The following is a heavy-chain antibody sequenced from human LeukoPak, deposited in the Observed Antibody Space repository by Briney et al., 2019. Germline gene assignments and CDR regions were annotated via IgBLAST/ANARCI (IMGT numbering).Heavy chain of an antibody. D-gene: IGHD3-22*01. CDR1: GFTFSSYG. CDR3: AKRGNYDNSGYYPFDY. J-gene: IGHJ4*02. Sequence: PGGSLRLSCAASGFTFSSYGMHWVRQAPGKGLEWVAFIKYDGINKFYADSVKGRFTISRDNSKNTVYLQMHSLRAEDTAVYYCAKRGNYDNSGYYPFDYWGQGTLVTVSS. V-gene: IGHV3-30*02. CDR2: IKYDGINK.